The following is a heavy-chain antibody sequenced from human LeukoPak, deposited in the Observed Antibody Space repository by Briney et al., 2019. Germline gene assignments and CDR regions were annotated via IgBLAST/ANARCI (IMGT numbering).Heavy chain of an antibody. CDR1: GYTFTSYG. CDR2: LNPNSGNT. CDR3: ARMTVSGRDNWFDP. V-gene: IGHV1-8*03. J-gene: IGHJ5*02. D-gene: IGHD6-19*01. Sequence: ASVKVSCKASGYTFTSYGINWVRQATGQGLEWMGWLNPNSGNTGYAQKFQGRVTITRNTSINTAYMELSSLRSEDTAVYYCARMTVSGRDNWFDPWGQGTLDTVSS.